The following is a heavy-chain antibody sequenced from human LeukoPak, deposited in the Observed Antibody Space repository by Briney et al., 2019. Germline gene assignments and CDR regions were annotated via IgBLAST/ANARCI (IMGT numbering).Heavy chain of an antibody. V-gene: IGHV1-8*03. J-gene: IGHJ4*02. D-gene: IGHD4-17*01. CDR2: MNPNSGNT. CDR3: ARGPRAHGDYDY. CDR1: GYTFTSYD. Sequence: ASVKVSCKASGYTFTSYDINWVRQATGQGLEWMGWMNPNSGNTGYAQKFQGKVTITRNTSISTAYMELSSLRSEDTAVYYCARGPRAHGDYDYWGQGTLVTVSS.